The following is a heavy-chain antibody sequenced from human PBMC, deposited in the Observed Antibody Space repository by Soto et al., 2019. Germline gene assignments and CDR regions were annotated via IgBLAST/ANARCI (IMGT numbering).Heavy chain of an antibody. Sequence: QVQLVQSGGEMRKPGASVKVSCKASGYTFTNFGISWVRQAPGQGFEWVGWISGYNGDTNSAPKFRGRVIMTKDTPTNTAIMELTALTSDDSAVYTGERGYDIWGEDWFDPWGQGTLVTVSS. D-gene: IGHD3-9*01. CDR3: ERGYDIWGEDWFDP. CDR1: GYTFTNFG. CDR2: ISGYNGDT. J-gene: IGHJ5*02. V-gene: IGHV1-18*01.